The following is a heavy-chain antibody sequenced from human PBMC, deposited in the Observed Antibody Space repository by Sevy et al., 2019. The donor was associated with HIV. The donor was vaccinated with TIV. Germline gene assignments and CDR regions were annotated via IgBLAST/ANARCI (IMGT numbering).Heavy chain of an antibody. CDR3: ARGFDWLWVFDY. J-gene: IGHJ4*02. CDR2: ISSSGNTI. CDR1: GFTFSDYY. D-gene: IGHD3-9*01. Sequence: GGSLRLSCAASGFTFSDYYMSWIRQAPGKGLEWVSYISSSGNTIYYADSVKGRFTISRGKAKNSVYLQMSSLRAEDTAVYYCARGFDWLWVFDYWGQGILVTVSS. V-gene: IGHV3-11*01.